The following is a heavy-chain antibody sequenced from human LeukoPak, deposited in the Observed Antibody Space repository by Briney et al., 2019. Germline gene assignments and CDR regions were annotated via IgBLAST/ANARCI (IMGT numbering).Heavy chain of an antibody. Sequence: GGSLRLSCAASGFTFSSYGMHWVRQAPGKGLEWVAVISYDGSNKYYADPVKGRFTISRDNSKNTLYLQMNSQRVEDTAVYYCAKDVRALNNYGSGSSGFYWGQGTLVTVSS. CDR1: GFTFSSYG. J-gene: IGHJ4*02. CDR2: ISYDGSNK. V-gene: IGHV3-30*18. D-gene: IGHD3-10*01. CDR3: AKDVRALNNYGSGSSGFY.